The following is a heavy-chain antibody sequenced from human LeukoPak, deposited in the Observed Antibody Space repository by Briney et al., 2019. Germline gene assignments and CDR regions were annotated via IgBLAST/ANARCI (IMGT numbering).Heavy chain of an antibody. J-gene: IGHJ6*02. V-gene: IGHV1-18*01. CDR2: IGTYKGNT. Sequence: ASVKVSCKTSGYTFTSDGISWVRQAPGQGLEWMGWIGTYKGNTNYAQMFQGRVTMTADTSTSTAYMELKNLRSDDTAVYYCARTPGMVVVKTFYCMDVWGQGTTVTVSS. D-gene: IGHD3-22*01. CDR1: GYTFTSDG. CDR3: ARTPGMVVVKTFYCMDV.